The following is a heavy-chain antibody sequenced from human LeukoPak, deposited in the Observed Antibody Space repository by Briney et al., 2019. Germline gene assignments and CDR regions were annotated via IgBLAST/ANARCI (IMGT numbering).Heavy chain of an antibody. CDR3: ARANGGSGSYYNKLDP. Sequence: ASVKVSCKASGYTFTSYYMHWVRQAPGQGLEWMGIINPSGGSTSYAQKFQGRVTMTRDTSTSTVYMELSSLRSEDTAVYYCARANGGSGSYYNKLDPWGQGTLVTVSS. V-gene: IGHV1-46*01. CDR2: INPSGGST. D-gene: IGHD3-10*01. J-gene: IGHJ5*02. CDR1: GYTFTSYY.